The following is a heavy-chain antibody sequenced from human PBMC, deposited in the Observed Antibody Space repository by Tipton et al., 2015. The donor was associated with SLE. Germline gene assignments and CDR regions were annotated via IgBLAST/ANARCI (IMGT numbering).Heavy chain of an antibody. Sequence: TLSLTCTVSGGSISSGGYYWSWIRQPAGKGLEWIGHIYTSGSTNCNPSLKSRVTISLDTSKNQFSLKLSSVTAADTAVYYCASLLQNGDYVPYYYGMDVWGQGTTVTVSS. CDR1: GGSISSGGYY. V-gene: IGHV4-61*09. CDR3: ASLLQNGDYVPYYYGMDV. J-gene: IGHJ6*02. CDR2: IYTSGST. D-gene: IGHD4-17*01.